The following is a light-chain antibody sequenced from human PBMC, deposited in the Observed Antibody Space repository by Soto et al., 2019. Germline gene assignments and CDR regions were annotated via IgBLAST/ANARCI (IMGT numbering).Light chain of an antibody. CDR2: AAS. J-gene: IGKJ2*01. CDR1: QSISNY. V-gene: IGKV1-39*01. Sequence: DIQMTQSPSSLSASVGDSVTITCRASQSISNYVNWYQHKLGKAPTLLIYAASVLQSGAPSKFSGSGSGTDFTLTITRLQPEDFAVYYCHQTYSFPPTFGQGTKLDI. CDR3: HQTYSFPPT.